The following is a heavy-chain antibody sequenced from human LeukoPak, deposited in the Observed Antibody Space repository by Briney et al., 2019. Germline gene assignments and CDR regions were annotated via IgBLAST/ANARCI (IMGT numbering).Heavy chain of an antibody. J-gene: IGHJ3*02. CDR2: IYPGDSDI. V-gene: IGHV5-51*01. D-gene: IGHD7-27*01. Sequence: GESLKISCKDSGYRFSSYWIAWVRQMPGKGLEYIGIIYPGDSDIRYSPSFQGQVTISADKSISTAYLQWSSLKASDTAMYYCARTGGPHERDAFDIWGQGTMVTVSS. CDR3: ARTGGPHERDAFDI. CDR1: GYRFSSYW.